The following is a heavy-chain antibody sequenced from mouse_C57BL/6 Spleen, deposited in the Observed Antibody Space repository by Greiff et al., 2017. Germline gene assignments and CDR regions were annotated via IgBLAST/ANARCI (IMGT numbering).Heavy chain of an antibody. V-gene: IGHV5-17*01. D-gene: IGHD2-4*01. CDR2: ISSGSSTI. J-gene: IGHJ1*03. CDR3: ATLIYYDYDGGYFDV. CDR1: GFTFSDYG. Sequence: EVKVVESGGGLVKPGGSLKLSCAASGFTFSDYGMHWVRQAPEKGLEWVAYISSGSSTIYYADTVKGRFTISRDNAKNTLFLRMTSLRSEDTAMYYCATLIYYDYDGGYFDVWGTGTTVTVSS.